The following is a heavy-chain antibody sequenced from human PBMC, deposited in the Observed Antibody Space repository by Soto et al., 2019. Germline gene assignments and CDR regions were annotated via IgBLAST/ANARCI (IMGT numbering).Heavy chain of an antibody. CDR2: ISGSGGST. V-gene: IGHV3-23*01. Sequence: GGSLRLSCAASGFTFSSYAMSWVRQAPGKGLEWVSAISGSGGSTYYADSVKGRFTISRDNSKNTLYLQMNSLRAEDTAVYYCAKVGGDYYDSSGYYWSFSYFDYWGQGTLVTVSS. CDR1: GFTFSSYA. CDR3: AKVGGDYYDSSGYYWSFSYFDY. J-gene: IGHJ4*02. D-gene: IGHD3-22*01.